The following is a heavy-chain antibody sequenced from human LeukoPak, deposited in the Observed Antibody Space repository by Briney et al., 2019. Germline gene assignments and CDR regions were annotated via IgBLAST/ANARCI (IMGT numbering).Heavy chain of an antibody. CDR2: IKSKNDGGTT. CDR1: GFPFSNAW. D-gene: IGHD5-12*01. Sequence: GGSLRLSCAASGFPFSNAWMNWGRQAPGKGLEWVGRIKSKNDGGTTDYATPVKGRFSISRDDSGNTLYLQMNSLKTEDTAIYYCSTCGYDGCGAFYMCGHRTNFTVSS. CDR3: STCGYDGCGAFYM. J-gene: IGHJ3*02. V-gene: IGHV3-15*01.